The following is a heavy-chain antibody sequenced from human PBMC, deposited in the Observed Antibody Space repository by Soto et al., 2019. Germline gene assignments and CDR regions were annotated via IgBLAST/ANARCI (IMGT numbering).Heavy chain of an antibody. D-gene: IGHD6-13*01. CDR2: VSHSGGAT. CDR1: GFTFSLFA. CDR3: AKVARIAAAGPLDY. J-gene: IGHJ4*02. Sequence: GSLRLSCAGSGFTFSLFAMTWVRQAPGKGLEWVSAVSHSGGATYYADSVKGRFTISRDNSMSTLYLQMSSLRADDTARYYCAKVARIAAAGPLDYWGQGALVTVSS. V-gene: IGHV3-23*01.